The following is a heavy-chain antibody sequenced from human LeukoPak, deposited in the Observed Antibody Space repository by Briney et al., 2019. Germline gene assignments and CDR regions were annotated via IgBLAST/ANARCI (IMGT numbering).Heavy chain of an antibody. Sequence: ASVKVSCKASGYTFTSYDINWVRQATGQGLEWMGWMNPNSGNTNYAQKLQGRVTMTTDTSTSTAYMELRSLRSDDTAVYYCARPLYGDYSFDYWGQGTLVTVSS. J-gene: IGHJ4*02. CDR3: ARPLYGDYSFDY. V-gene: IGHV1-18*01. D-gene: IGHD4-17*01. CDR1: GYTFTSYD. CDR2: MNPNSGNT.